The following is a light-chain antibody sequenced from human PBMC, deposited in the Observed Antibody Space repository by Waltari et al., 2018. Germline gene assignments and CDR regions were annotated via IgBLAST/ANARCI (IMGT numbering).Light chain of an antibody. CDR1: GSVSNY. J-gene: IGKJ4*01. CDR2: DAS. V-gene: IGKV3-11*01. Sequence: EIVLTQSPATLSLSPGERATLFCRASGSVSNYLAWYQQIPGQGPRLLIYDASNRATGIPARFSGSGSGTDFTLTISSLEAEDFAVYYCQQRSNRLLSFGGGTKVEIK. CDR3: QQRSNRLLS.